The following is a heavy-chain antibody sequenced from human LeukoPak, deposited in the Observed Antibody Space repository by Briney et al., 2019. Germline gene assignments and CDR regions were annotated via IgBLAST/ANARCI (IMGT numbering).Heavy chain of an antibody. CDR1: GGTFSSYA. CDR3: TRMVGATYFDY. CDR2: IIPIFGTA. J-gene: IGHJ4*02. V-gene: IGHV1-69*05. D-gene: IGHD1-26*01. Sequence: GASVKVSCKASGGTFSSYAISWVRQAPGQGLEWMGGIIPIFGTANYAQKFQGRVTITTDESTSTAYMELSSLRSEDTAVYYCTRMVGATYFDYWGQGTLVTVSS.